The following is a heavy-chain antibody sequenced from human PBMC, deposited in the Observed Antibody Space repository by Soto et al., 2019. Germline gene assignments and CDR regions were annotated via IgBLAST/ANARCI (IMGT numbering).Heavy chain of an antibody. V-gene: IGHV3-48*01. CDR3: ARDTRPYGSGSRLTTQENWFDP. Sequence: PGGSLRLSCAASGFTFSSYSMNWVRQAPGKGLEWVSYISSSSSTIYYADSVKGRFTISRDNAKNSLYLQMNSLRAEDTAVYYCARDTRPYGSGSRLTTQENWFDPWGQGTLVTVSS. J-gene: IGHJ5*02. CDR1: GFTFSSYS. CDR2: ISSSSSTI. D-gene: IGHD3-10*01.